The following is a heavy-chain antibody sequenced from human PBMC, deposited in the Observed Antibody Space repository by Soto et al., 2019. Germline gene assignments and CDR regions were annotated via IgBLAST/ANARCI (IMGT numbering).Heavy chain of an antibody. V-gene: IGHV2-5*02. Sequence: QITLKESGPVLVKPTQTLTLNCTFSGFSLSTSGVGVGWIRQPPGKALEWLALIYWDDDKRYSPSLITRLTITKDTSKNLVLLTMTNMDPVDAATYYCAHSMAPRIFDFWGQGTLVTVST. CDR1: GFSLSTSGVG. CDR2: IYWDDDK. J-gene: IGHJ4*02. CDR3: AHSMAPRIFDF.